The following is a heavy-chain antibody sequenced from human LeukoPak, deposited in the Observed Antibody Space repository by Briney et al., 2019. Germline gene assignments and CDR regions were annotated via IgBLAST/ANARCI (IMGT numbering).Heavy chain of an antibody. Sequence: PSETLSLTCTVSGGSISNYYWSWIRQPPGKGLEWIGCVFYSGSANYNPSLKSRLTISVDTSKNQLSLKLSSVTAADTAVYYCARYLHYPAPAAYNAFDIWGQGTLVTVSS. CDR2: VFYSGSA. V-gene: IGHV4-59*01. CDR3: ARYLHYPAPAAYNAFDI. D-gene: IGHD2-2*01. CDR1: GGSISNYY. J-gene: IGHJ3*02.